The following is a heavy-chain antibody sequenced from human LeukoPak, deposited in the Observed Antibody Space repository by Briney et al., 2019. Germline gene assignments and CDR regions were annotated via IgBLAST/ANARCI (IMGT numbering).Heavy chain of an antibody. V-gene: IGHV1-3*01. D-gene: IGHD6-19*01. J-gene: IGHJ4*02. CDR1: GYTFTSYG. CDR2: INAGNGNT. Sequence: GESLKISCKASGYTFTSYGIHWVRQAPGQRLEWMGWINAGNGNTQYSQKFQGRVNLTRDTAASTAYVDLTSLRSEDTAVYYCARGTAVTGSIDYWGQGTVVTVSS. CDR3: ARGTAVTGSIDY.